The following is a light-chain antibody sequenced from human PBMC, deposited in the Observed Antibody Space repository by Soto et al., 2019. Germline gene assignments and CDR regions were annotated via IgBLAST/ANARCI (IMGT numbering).Light chain of an antibody. CDR2: WAS. CDR3: HQSYSTPRT. Sequence: DIVMTQSPDSLAVSLGERATINCKSSQSVLYSSNKKNYLAWYQQKSGQSPRVLIYWASTQESGVPDRFSGSGSGTDFTLTISSLQADDAAVYYCHQSYSTPRTFGQGTKVEIK. V-gene: IGKV4-1*01. J-gene: IGKJ1*01. CDR1: QSVLYSSNKKNY.